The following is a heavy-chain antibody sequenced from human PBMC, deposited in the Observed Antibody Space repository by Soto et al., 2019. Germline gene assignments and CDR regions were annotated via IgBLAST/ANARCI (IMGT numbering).Heavy chain of an antibody. CDR2: IYYSGST. Sequence: SETLSLTCTVSGGSISSSSYYWGWIRQPPGKGLEWIGSIYYSGSTYYNPSLKSRVTISVDTSKNQFSLKLSSVTAADTAVYYCARALSPFTIFGVVYFDYWGQGTLVTVSS. J-gene: IGHJ4*02. CDR3: ARALSPFTIFGVVYFDY. CDR1: GGSISSSSYY. V-gene: IGHV4-39*01. D-gene: IGHD3-3*01.